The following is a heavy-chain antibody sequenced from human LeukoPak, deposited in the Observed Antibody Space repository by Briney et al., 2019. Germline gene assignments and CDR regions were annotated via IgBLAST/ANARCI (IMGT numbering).Heavy chain of an antibody. Sequence: PGRSLRLSCAASGFTFSRYAMYWVRQTPGKGLEWVAVISYGGSNKYYADSVKGQFTISRDNSKNTLYLQMNSLRADDTAVYYCATGIGYDAFDIWGQGTMVTVSS. CDR2: ISYGGSNK. V-gene: IGHV3-30-3*01. CDR1: GFTFSRYA. D-gene: IGHD1-1*01. J-gene: IGHJ3*02. CDR3: ATGIGYDAFDI.